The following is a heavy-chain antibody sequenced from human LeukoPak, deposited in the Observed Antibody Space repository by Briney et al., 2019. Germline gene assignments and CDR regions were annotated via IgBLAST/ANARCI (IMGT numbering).Heavy chain of an antibody. CDR2: IYNSGST. J-gene: IGHJ4*02. CDR3: ARAKPNWNPPDY. D-gene: IGHD1-1*01. CDR1: GDSVSSNY. V-gene: IGHV4-59*08. Sequence: SETLSLTCTVSGDSVSSNYWSWTRQPPGKGLEWIGYIYNSGSTSYNPSIKSRVTISVDTSKNQFSLKLSSVTAADTAVYYCARAKPNWNPPDYWGQGTLVSVSS.